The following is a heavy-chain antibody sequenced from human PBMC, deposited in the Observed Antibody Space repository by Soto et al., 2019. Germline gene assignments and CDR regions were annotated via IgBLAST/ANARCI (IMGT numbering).Heavy chain of an antibody. CDR3: ARWGTTGGLDV. J-gene: IGHJ1*01. Sequence: QVQLVESGGGVVQPGTSLRVSCVGSGFTFRSYVIHWVRQAPGMGLEWVALTSYDGSDKYYGDSVRGRFTISRDNSRNTVDLQMDSLRSEDTALYYCARWGTTGGLDVWGQGTLVSVSS. D-gene: IGHD3-16*01. V-gene: IGHV3-30*19. CDR1: GFTFRSYV. CDR2: TSYDGSDK.